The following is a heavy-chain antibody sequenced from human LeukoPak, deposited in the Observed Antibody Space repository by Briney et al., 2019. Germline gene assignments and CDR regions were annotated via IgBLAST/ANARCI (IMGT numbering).Heavy chain of an antibody. D-gene: IGHD3-22*01. Sequence: SETLSLTCTVSGYSISSGYSWSWILQPPGKGLEWIVYVYHSGSTYYNPSLKSRVTISVDRSKNQFSLKLSSVTAADTAVYYCARGRYYDSSGYYPFDYWGQGTLVTVSS. CDR2: VYHSGST. V-gene: IGHV4-30-2*01. CDR1: GYSISSGYS. CDR3: ARGRYYDSSGYYPFDY. J-gene: IGHJ4*02.